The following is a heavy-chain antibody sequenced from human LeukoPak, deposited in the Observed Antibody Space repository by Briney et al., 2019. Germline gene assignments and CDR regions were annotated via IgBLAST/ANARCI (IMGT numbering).Heavy chain of an antibody. V-gene: IGHV1-18*01. CDR1: GYTFTSYG. J-gene: IGHJ5*02. CDR3: ARSLMITFGGIIVEENWFDP. D-gene: IGHD3-16*02. Sequence: ASVKVSRKASGYTFTSYGISWVRQAPGQGLEWMGWISAYNGNTKYAQKFQGRVTMTTDTSTSTAYMELRSLRSDDTAVYYCARSLMITFGGIIVEENWFDPWGQGTLVTVSS. CDR2: ISAYNGNT.